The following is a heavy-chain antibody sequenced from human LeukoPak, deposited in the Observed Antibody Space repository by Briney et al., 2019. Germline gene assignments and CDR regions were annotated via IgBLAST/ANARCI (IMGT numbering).Heavy chain of an antibody. CDR1: GGSISSHY. V-gene: IGHV4-59*11. J-gene: IGHJ2*01. Sequence: SETLSLTCTVSGGSISSHYWSWIRQPPGKGLEWIGYIYYSGSTNYNPSLKSRVTISVDTSKNQFSLKLSSVTAADTAVYYCARHYSSYSKGWYSYWYFDLWGRGTLVTVSS. D-gene: IGHD6-19*01. CDR2: IYYSGST. CDR3: ARHYSSYSKGWYSYWYFDL.